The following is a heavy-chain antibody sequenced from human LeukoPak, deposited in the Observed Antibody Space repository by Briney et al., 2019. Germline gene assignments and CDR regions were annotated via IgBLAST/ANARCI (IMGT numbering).Heavy chain of an antibody. D-gene: IGHD6-19*01. J-gene: IGHJ6*02. Sequence: ASVRVSCKASGYTFTSYGISWVRQAPGQGLEWMGWISAYNGNTNHAQKLQGRVTMTTDTSTSTAYMELRSLRSDDTAVYYCARDSAGSNSGWYFPLGYYGMDVWGQGTTVTVSS. CDR3: ARDSAGSNSGWYFPLGYYGMDV. CDR2: ISAYNGNT. CDR1: GYTFTSYG. V-gene: IGHV1-18*01.